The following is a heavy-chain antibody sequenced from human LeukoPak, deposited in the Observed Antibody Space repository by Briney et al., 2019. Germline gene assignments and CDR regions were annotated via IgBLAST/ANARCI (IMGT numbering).Heavy chain of an antibody. V-gene: IGHV3-48*02. Sequence: GGSLRHSSAASGFTFSSYSMNWVRQAPGEGLQWVSYISDSGAAMYYADSVKGRFTISRDNAKNSLYLQMNTLRDGNTAVYYCARDSTNSFDYGGRGALVTVSS. J-gene: IGHJ4*02. CDR2: ISDSGAAM. CDR1: GFTFSSYS. CDR3: ARDSTNSFDY.